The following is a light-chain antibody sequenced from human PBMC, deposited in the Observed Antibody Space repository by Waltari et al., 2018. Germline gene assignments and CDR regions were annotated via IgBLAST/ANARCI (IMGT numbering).Light chain of an antibody. V-gene: IGLV2-8*01. CDR3: SSYAGSNTVL. CDR2: EVS. CDR1: SSDIGGYNY. J-gene: IGLJ2*01. Sequence: PGQSVTISCTGTSSDIGGYNYVSWYQQHPGTAPKLMIYEVSKRPSGVSDRFSGSKSGNTASLTISGLQAEDEADYYCSSYAGSNTVLFGGGTRLTVL.